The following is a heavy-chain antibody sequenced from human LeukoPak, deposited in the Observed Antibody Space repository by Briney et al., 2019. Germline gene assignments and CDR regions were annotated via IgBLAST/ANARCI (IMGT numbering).Heavy chain of an antibody. J-gene: IGHJ4*02. CDR3: AKGIYGYSYGLFDY. Sequence: GGSLRLSCAASGFTFSSYAMSWVRQAPGKGLRWVSAISGSGGSTYYADSVKGRFTISRDNSKNTLYLQMNSLRAEDTAVYYCAKGIYGYSYGLFDYWGQGTLVTVSS. V-gene: IGHV3-23*01. CDR2: ISGSGGST. D-gene: IGHD5-18*01. CDR1: GFTFSSYA.